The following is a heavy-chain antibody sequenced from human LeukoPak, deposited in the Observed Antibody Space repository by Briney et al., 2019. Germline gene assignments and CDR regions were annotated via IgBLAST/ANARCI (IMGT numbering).Heavy chain of an antibody. J-gene: IGHJ4*02. CDR2: ISGSGNQI. CDR3: ARAGPDY. CDR1: GFTFSSHS. Sequence: GGSLRLSCAASGFTFSSHSMNWVRQAPGKGLEWVSSISGSGNQIYYADSVTGRFTISRDNAKNSLYLQMNSLRGEDTAVYYCARAGPDYWGQGTLVTVSS. V-gene: IGHV3-21*01.